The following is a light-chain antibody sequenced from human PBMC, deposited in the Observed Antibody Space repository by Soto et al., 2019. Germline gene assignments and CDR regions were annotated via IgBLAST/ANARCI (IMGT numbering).Light chain of an antibody. CDR3: QQRSNWPWT. Sequence: EIGLAQSRASVSLSVGAGATLSCRASQRISGYLGWYQQKPGQAPRLLIYDASNRATGIPVRFSGSGSGTDYTLTITNLEPEDFAIYYCQQRSNWPWTFGQGTKVDIK. V-gene: IGKV3-11*01. J-gene: IGKJ1*01. CDR2: DAS. CDR1: QRISGY.